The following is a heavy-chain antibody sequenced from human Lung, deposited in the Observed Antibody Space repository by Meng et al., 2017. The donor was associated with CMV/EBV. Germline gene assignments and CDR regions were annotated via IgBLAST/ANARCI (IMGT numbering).Heavy chain of an antibody. CDR3: ARDAHFYYGSGSYYRVGWFDP. CDR2: INPNTGDT. Sequence: AXVXVSXXASGYTFTGYYIHWVRQAPGQGLEWMGWINPNTGDTNYSQKFQGRVTMTRDTSIRTAYMELSSLRSDDTAVFYCARDAHFYYGSGSYYRVGWFDPWGQGTLVXVSS. CDR1: GYTFTGYY. D-gene: IGHD3-10*01. V-gene: IGHV1-2*02. J-gene: IGHJ5*02.